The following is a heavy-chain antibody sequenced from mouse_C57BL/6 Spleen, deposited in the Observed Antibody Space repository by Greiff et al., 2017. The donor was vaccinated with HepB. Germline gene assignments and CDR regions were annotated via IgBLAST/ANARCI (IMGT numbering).Heavy chain of an antibody. V-gene: IGHV1-50*01. CDR1: GYTFTSYW. J-gene: IGHJ4*01. CDR3: ARRNPYYAMDY. D-gene: IGHD6-5*01. CDR2: IDPSDSYT. Sequence: QVQLQQSGAELVKPGASVKLSCKASGYTFTSYWMQWVKQRPGQGLEWIGEIDPSDSYTNYNQKFKGKATLTVDTSSSTAYMQLSSLTSEDSAVYYCARRNPYYAMDYWGQGTSVTVSS.